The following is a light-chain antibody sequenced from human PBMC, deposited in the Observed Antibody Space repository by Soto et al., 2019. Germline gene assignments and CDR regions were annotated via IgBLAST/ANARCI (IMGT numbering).Light chain of an antibody. J-gene: IGKJ5*01. V-gene: IGKV3-20*01. Sequence: EFVLTQSPGTLSLSPGETATLSCRASESIINDYSAWYQQRPGQPPRLLIYATSKMAPGIPDRFSGRGSGTYSTLTISRPKPEHLAVYYGHQYGRSPLVGQRTRLEIK. CDR1: ESIINDY. CDR3: HQYGRSPL. CDR2: ATS.